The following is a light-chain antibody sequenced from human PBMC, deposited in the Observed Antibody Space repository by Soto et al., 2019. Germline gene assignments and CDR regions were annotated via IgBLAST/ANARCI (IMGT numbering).Light chain of an antibody. CDR1: SNDVGNYKY. CDR3: SSFTTGNTLAYV. V-gene: IGLV2-14*01. J-gene: IGLJ1*01. CDR2: EVS. Sequence: QSVLTQPASVSGSPGQSITMPCTGTSNDVGNYKYVSWYQQHPGKAPKLVLYEVSDRPSGISTRFSGSKSGNTASLTISGLQPEDEADYYCSSFTTGNTLAYVFGAGTKVTVL.